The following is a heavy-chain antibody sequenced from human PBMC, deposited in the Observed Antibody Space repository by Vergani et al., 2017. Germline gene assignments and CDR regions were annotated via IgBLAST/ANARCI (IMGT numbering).Heavy chain of an antibody. D-gene: IGHD2/OR15-2a*01. Sequence: VHLVESGGGVVQPGRSLTLSCVASGFSFRGHGMHWVRQAPGKGLEWVAHISPDGSATSYVDSVKGRFTISRDNTKNSLSLQMSGLRVEDTAVYYCVRLPIGPWNFDLWGRGTLITVSS. J-gene: IGHJ2*01. CDR3: VRLPIGPWNFDL. V-gene: IGHV3-7*01. CDR1: GFSFRGHG. CDR2: ISPDGSAT.